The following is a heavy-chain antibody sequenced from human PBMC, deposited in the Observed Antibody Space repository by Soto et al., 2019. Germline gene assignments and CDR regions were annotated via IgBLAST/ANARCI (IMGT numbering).Heavy chain of an antibody. J-gene: IGHJ4*02. CDR2: ISSTSTT. CDR1: GFSFSNYE. D-gene: IGHD5-18*01. V-gene: IGHV3-48*03. CDR3: ARGYSFGYGFDY. Sequence: LSCTASGFSFSNYEMNWVRQAPGKGLEWVSFISSTSTTYYADSVKGRFTFSRDNPKNSLSLQMNSLRAEDTAVYYCARGYSFGYGFDYWGQGTLVTVSS.